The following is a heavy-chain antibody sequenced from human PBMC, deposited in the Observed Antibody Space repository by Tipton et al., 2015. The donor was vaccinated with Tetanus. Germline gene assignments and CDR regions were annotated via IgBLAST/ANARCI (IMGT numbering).Heavy chain of an antibody. V-gene: IGHV4-61*01. CDR1: GDSINSVNYY. CDR3: ARWGDASGSTNLYAFDI. CDR2: VFHSGST. Sequence: TLSLTCTVSGDSINSVNYYWSWIRQPPGKGLEWIGYVFHSGSTKYNPSLKSRVTISVDTSKNQFSLKISSLTAADTAVYYCARWGDASGSTNLYAFDIWGQGTMVSVSS. D-gene: IGHD3-10*01. J-gene: IGHJ3*02.